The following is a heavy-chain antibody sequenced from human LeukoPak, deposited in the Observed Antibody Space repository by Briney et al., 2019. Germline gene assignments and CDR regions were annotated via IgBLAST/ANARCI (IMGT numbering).Heavy chain of an antibody. CDR3: ARRGKWGGTTRYYYYYYMDV. Sequence: SGTLSLTCTVSGYSISSGYYWGWIRQPPGKGLEWIGIIYHSGSTYYNPSLKSRVTISVDTSKNLFSLKLSSVTAADTAVYYCARRGKWGGTTRYYYYYYMDVWGKGTTVTISS. CDR2: IYHSGST. V-gene: IGHV4-38-2*02. CDR1: GYSISSGYY. J-gene: IGHJ6*03. D-gene: IGHD1-1*01.